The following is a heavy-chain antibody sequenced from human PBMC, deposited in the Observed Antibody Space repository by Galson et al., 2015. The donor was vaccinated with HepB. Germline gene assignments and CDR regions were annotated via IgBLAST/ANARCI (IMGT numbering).Heavy chain of an antibody. CDR1: GFTFSRFG. CDR3: AKGTIYGLDV. Sequence: SLRLSCAASGFTFSRFGMNWVRQVPGKGLEWVAGISFDGNKKYYADSVKGRFTISRDNSKNTLFLQMNSLRPEDTAVHYCAKGTIYGLDVWGQGTTVTVSS. V-gene: IGHV3-30*18. J-gene: IGHJ6*02. D-gene: IGHD2-2*02. CDR2: ISFDGNKK.